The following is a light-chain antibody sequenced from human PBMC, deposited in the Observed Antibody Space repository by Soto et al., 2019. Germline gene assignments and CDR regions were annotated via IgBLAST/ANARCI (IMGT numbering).Light chain of an antibody. CDR2: GAS. CDR3: QQFDSPRRT. Sequence: EIVLTQSPGTLSLSPGERVTLSCWASQSVSSLYLAWYQQRPGQAPRLLIYGASRRATGIPDRFSGSGSGTDFTLTISRLEPEHSAVYYCQQFDSPRRTFGGGTKVEV. CDR1: QSVSSLY. V-gene: IGKV3-20*01. J-gene: IGKJ4*01.